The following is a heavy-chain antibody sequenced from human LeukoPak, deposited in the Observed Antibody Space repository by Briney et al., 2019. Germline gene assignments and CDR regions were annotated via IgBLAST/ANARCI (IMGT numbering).Heavy chain of an antibody. CDR1: GFTFSSYW. CDR2: IKQDGSEK. V-gene: IGHV3-7*01. CDR3: ASDSGYYDSSGYYYVNDY. D-gene: IGHD3-22*01. J-gene: IGHJ4*02. Sequence: GGSLRLSCAASGFTFSSYWMSWVRQAPGKGLEWVANIKQDGSEKYYVDSVKGRFTISRDNAKNSLYLQMNSLRAEDTAVYYCASDSGYYDSSGYYYVNDYWGQGTLVTVSS.